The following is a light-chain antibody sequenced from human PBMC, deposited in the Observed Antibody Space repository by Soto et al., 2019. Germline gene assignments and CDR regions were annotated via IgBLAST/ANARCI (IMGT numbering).Light chain of an antibody. J-gene: IGKJ1*01. CDR3: QQYNTYWT. V-gene: IGKV1-5*03. CDR1: QSINIW. Sequence: DIPMTQSPSTLSASVGDRVTITCRASQSINIWLAWYQQKPGKAPKLLIYKASNLESGVPPRFSGSGSGTEFTLTISSLQPDDFATYYCQQYNTYWTFGQGTKVEIK. CDR2: KAS.